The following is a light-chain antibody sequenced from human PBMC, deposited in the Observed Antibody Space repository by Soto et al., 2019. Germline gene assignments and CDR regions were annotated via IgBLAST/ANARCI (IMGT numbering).Light chain of an antibody. V-gene: IGLV2-14*03. CDR3: SAYTHSNTVI. CDR1: SSDVAAYNF. CDR2: EVI. Sequence: QSALTQPASVSGSPGQSITISCTGTSSDVAAYNFVSWYQQHPGEVPKLMIYEVIKRPSGISDRFSGSKSGNTASLTISGLQAEDEADYYCSAYTHSNTVIFGGWTKVTVL. J-gene: IGLJ2*01.